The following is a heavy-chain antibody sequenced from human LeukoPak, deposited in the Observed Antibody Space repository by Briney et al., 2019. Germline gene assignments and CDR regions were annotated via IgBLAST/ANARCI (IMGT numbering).Heavy chain of an antibody. CDR2: IDYSGST. J-gene: IGHJ6*03. CDR1: GGSISSSSYY. CDR3: ARAPAGPPYYYMDV. Sequence: SETLSLTCTVAGGSISSSSYYWGWIRQPPGKGLEWIGSIDYSGSTYYNPSIKSRVTISVDTSKNQFSLTLTSVTAADTAVYYCARAPAGPPYYYMDVWGKGTTVTVSS. V-gene: IGHV4-39*07.